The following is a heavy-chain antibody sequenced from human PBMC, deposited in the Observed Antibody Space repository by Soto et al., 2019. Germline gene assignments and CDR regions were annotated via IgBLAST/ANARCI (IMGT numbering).Heavy chain of an antibody. J-gene: IGHJ5*02. CDR2: ISSSSSYI. D-gene: IGHD3-16*02. Sequence: ESGGGLVKPGGSLRLSCAASGFTFSSYSMNWVRQAPGKGLEWVSSISSSSSYIYYADSVKGRFTISRDNAKNSLYLQMNSLRAEDTAVYYCARVGLHLGELSTINWFDPWGQGTLVTVSS. CDR1: GFTFSSYS. V-gene: IGHV3-21*01. CDR3: ARVGLHLGELSTINWFDP.